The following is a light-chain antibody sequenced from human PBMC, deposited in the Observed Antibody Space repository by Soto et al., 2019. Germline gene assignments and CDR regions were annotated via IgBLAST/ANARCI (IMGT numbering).Light chain of an antibody. Sequence: QSVLTQPASVSGSPGQSITISCAGTSCDIGGYNYVSWYQQHPGKAPKVMIYEVSNRPSGVSNRFSGSKSGNTASLTISGLQAEDEADYYCSSYTSSSTLYVFGTGTKVTIL. CDR1: SCDIGGYNY. CDR2: EVS. V-gene: IGLV2-14*01. J-gene: IGLJ1*01. CDR3: SSYTSSSTLYV.